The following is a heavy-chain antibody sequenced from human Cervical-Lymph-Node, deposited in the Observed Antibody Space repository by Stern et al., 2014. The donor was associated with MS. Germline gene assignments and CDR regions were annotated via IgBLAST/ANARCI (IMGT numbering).Heavy chain of an antibody. CDR2: INPSGDGT. D-gene: IGHD3-10*01. Sequence: VQLVESGAEVKQPGASVKVSCKASGYTFTSYYIHWVQQAPGQGPEWMGMINPSGDGTSYTQKFQGRVTMTRDTSTSTVYMELSGLRSEDTAVYFCASGGAGPKNFDSWGQGTLVTVSS. J-gene: IGHJ4*02. CDR3: ASGGAGPKNFDS. V-gene: IGHV1-46*03. CDR1: GYTFTSYY.